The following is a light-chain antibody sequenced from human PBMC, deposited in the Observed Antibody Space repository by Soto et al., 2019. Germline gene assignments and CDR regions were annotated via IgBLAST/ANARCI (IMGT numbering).Light chain of an antibody. J-gene: IGKJ1*01. V-gene: IGKV3-15*01. CDR3: QQYNNRPPWT. CDR1: QSVSRN. Sequence: EIMMTQSPATLSVSPGERATLSCRASQSVSRNLAWYQQKPAQAPRLLIYGASTRATGIPARFSGSRSGTEFTLTLSSLRPADAAVYSYQQYNNRPPWTFGQKTKVDI. CDR2: GAS.